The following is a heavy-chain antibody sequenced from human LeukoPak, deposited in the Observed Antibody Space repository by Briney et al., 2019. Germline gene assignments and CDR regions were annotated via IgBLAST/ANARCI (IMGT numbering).Heavy chain of an antibody. D-gene: IGHD3-22*01. CDR2: IIPIFGTA. CDR3: ARTIHYDSSGYSYYFDY. CDR1: GGTFSSYA. Sequence: SVKVSCKASGGTFSSYAISWVRQAPGQGLEWMGGIIPIFGTANYAQKFQGRVTITADESTSSAYMELSSLRSEDTAVYYCARTIHYDSSGYSYYFDYWGQGTLVTVSS. V-gene: IGHV1-69*13. J-gene: IGHJ4*02.